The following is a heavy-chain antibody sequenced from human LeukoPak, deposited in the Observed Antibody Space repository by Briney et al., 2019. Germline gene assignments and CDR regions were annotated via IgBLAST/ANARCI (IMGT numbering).Heavy chain of an antibody. CDR1: GFTFSSYS. J-gene: IGHJ4*02. D-gene: IGHD3-10*01. Sequence: GGSLRLSCVAAGFTFSSYSMNWVRQAPGKGLGCVSTIGGGGDTFYAESVRGRFAISRDNSKNTLYLQMNSLRGEDTAIYYCAKGRGSTLGAWHFDFWGQGTLVTVSS. CDR3: AKGRGSTLGAWHFDF. CDR2: IGGGGDT. V-gene: IGHV3-23*01.